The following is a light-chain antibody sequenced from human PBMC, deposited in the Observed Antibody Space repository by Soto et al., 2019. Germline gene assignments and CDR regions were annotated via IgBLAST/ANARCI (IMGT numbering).Light chain of an antibody. CDR1: SSDVGGYNY. CDR2: DVS. J-gene: IGLJ2*01. Sequence: QSALTQPRSVSGSPGRSVTISCTGTSSDVGGYNYVTWYQQHPDKVPKLMIYDVSKRPSGVPDRFSGSKSGNTASLTISGLQAEDEADYYCCSYAGSFILLFGGGTKLTVL. CDR3: CSYAGSFILL. V-gene: IGLV2-11*01.